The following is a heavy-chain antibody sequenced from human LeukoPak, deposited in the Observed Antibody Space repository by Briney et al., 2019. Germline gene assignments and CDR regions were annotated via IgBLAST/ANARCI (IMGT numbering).Heavy chain of an antibody. D-gene: IGHD6-13*01. V-gene: IGHV3-30*04. J-gene: IGHJ4*02. CDR3: ARDRRSSWYGGGIDY. CDR1: GFTFSSYA. Sequence: GGSLRLSCAASGFTFSSYAMHWVRQAPGKGLEGVAFISYDGSNKYYADSVKGRFTISRDNSKNTLYLQMNSLRAEDTAVYYCARDRRSSWYGGGIDYWGQGTLVTVSS. CDR2: ISYDGSNK.